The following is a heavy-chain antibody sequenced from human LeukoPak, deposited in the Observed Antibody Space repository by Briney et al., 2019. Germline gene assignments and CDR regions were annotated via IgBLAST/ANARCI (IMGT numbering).Heavy chain of an antibody. J-gene: IGHJ6*04. CDR3: ARDFPHMEV. Sequence: SETLSLTCAVYGGSFSGYYWSWIRQPPGKGLEWIGYIYYSGSTNYNPSLKSRVTISVDTSKNQVSLKLSSVTAADTAVYYCARDFPHMEVWGKGTTVTVPS. CDR1: GGSFSGYY. V-gene: IGHV4-59*01. CDR2: IYYSGST.